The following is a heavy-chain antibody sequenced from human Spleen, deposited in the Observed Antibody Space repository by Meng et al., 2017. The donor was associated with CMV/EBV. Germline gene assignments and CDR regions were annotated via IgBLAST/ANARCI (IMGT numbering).Heavy chain of an antibody. CDR1: AFNFSDYG. V-gene: IGHV3-30*02. CDR2: IRYDGSND. D-gene: IGHD2-2*02. J-gene: IGHJ4*02. Sequence: GGSLRLSCAASAFNFSDYGMYWVRQAPGKGLEWVAFIRYDGSNDYYGESVRGRFTISRDNAKNSLYLQMSSLRAEDTAMYYCARAGLGYCSVTSCYNDYWGPGTLVTVSS. CDR3: ARAGLGYCSVTSCYNDY.